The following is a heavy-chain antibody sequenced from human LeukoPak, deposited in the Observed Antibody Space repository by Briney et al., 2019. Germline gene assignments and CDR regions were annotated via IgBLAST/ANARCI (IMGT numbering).Heavy chain of an antibody. D-gene: IGHD6-13*01. CDR2: LYWDDDK. V-gene: IGHV2-5*02. CDR3: AHIRWGAAAGHYFDY. J-gene: IGHJ4*02. Sequence: ESGPTLVKPTQTLTLTCIFSGFSLSTGGVGVSWVRQPPVKALVWLAVLYWDDDKRYSPSLRSRLTITKDTSKNQVVLTMTNMDPVDTATYYCAHIRWGAAAGHYFDYWGQGTLVTVSS. CDR1: GFSLSTGGVG.